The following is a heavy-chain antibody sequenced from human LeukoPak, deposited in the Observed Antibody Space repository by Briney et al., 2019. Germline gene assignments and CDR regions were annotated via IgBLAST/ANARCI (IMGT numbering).Heavy chain of an antibody. V-gene: IGHV4-59*01. CDR2: IYYSGST. J-gene: IGHJ4*02. Sequence: SETLSLTCTVSGGSISSYYWSWIRQPQGKGLEWIGYIYYSGSTNYNPSLKSRVTISVDTSKNQFSLKLSSVTAADTAVYYCARAVPLDYYGSGSPPDHWGQGTLVTVSS. D-gene: IGHD3-10*01. CDR1: GGSISSYY. CDR3: ARAVPLDYYGSGSPPDH.